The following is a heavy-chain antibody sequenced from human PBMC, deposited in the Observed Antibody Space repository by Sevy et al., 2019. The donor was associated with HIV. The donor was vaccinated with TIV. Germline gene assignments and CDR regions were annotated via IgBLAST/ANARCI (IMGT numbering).Heavy chain of an antibody. D-gene: IGHD3-10*01. J-gene: IGHJ6*02. V-gene: IGHV1-69*13. CDR3: ARAKSLAFGETHPYYYYYYGIDV. CDR2: IIPIFGTA. Sequence: ASLKVSCKASGGTFSSYAISWVRQAPGQGLEWMGGIIPIFGTANYARKFQGRVTITGDESTGTADMELSSLRSEDTAGYYCARAKSLAFGETHPYYYYYYGIDVWGQGTTVTVSS. CDR1: GGTFSSYA.